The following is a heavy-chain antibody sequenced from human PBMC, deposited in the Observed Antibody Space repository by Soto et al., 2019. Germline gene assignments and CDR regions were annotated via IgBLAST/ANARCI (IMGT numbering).Heavy chain of an antibody. CDR1: GYTFGGFY. V-gene: IGHV1-2*02. CDR2: INPNSGGT. J-gene: IGHJ4*02. D-gene: IGHD6-19*01. CDR3: ASAAVTGTAGLDF. Sequence: ASVKVSCKASGYTFGGFYMHWVRPAPGQGLEWMGWINPNSGGTKSAEKFQGRVTMTRDTSISTAYMELSRLTSDDTAVYYCASAAVTGTAGLDFWGQGTQVTVSS.